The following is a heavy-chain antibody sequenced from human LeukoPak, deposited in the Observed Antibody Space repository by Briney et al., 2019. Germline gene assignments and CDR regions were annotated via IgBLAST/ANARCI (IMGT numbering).Heavy chain of an antibody. CDR2: IYYSGST. V-gene: IGHV4-59*01. D-gene: IGHD4-17*01. Sequence: SETLSLTCTVSGGSISSYYWSWIRQPPGKGLGWIGYIYYSGSTNYNPSLKSRVTISVDTSKNQFSLKLSSVTAADTAVYYCARAPNGDYFNWFDPWDQGTLVTVSS. J-gene: IGHJ5*02. CDR1: GGSISSYY. CDR3: ARAPNGDYFNWFDP.